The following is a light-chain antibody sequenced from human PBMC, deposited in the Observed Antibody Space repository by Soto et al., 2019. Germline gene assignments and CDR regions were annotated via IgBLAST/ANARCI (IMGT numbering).Light chain of an antibody. CDR3: QQHFTAPLT. CDR1: QGVLSTSNNKNY. Sequence: DIVMTQSPDSLSVSLVERATINCKSSQGVLSTSNNKNYLSWHQQKPGQPPRLLIYWASTRESGVPDRFSGSGSGTDFTLTISSLQAEDVAIYYCQQHFTAPLTFGGGTKVDIK. CDR2: WAS. V-gene: IGKV4-1*01. J-gene: IGKJ4*01.